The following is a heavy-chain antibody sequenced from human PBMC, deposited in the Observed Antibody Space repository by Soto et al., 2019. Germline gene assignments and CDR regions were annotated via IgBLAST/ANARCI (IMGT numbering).Heavy chain of an antibody. CDR2: IYHSGAT. D-gene: IGHD2-2*01. V-gene: IGHV4-39*01. J-gene: IGHJ6*03. Sequence: QLRLQESGPGLVKPSETLSLTCSVFGDSIRSAHYFWGWVRQPPGKGLEWIGSIYHSGATFYDPDLRSRVTLSGDTTNNQCSLRLSSVTVADTAVYFCARQQYCGSSTCYDSLYYQYMDVWGKGTMVTVSS. CDR1: GDSIRSAHYF. CDR3: ARQQYCGSSTCYDSLYYQYMDV.